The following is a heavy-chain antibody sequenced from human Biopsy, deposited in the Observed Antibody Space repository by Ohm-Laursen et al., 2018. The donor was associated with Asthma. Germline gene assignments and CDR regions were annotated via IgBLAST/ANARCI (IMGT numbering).Heavy chain of an antibody. D-gene: IGHD6-13*01. J-gene: IGHJ6*02. CDR2: IYYSGSN. CDR1: SGSGGYMRSGNYY. Sequence: SETLSLTCSLSSGSGGYMRSGNYYWGWIRQPPGKGLEWIGSIYYSGSNYYNPSLDSRVTVSTDTKKKQFSLKLTSVTAADTAVYYCVRGSSSWHHGPFHYYYGLDVWGQGTTATVSS. CDR3: VRGSSSWHHGPFHYYYGLDV. V-gene: IGHV4-39*01.